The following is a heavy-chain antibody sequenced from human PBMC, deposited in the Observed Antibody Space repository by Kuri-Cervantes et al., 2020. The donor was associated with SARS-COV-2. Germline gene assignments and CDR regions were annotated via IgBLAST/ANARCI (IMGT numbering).Heavy chain of an antibody. J-gene: IGHJ4*02. V-gene: IGHV1-2*02. D-gene: IGHD2-2*02. Sequence: ASVKVSCKASGYTFIGYYMHWVRQAPGQGLEWMGWINPNSGGTNYAQKFQGRVTMTRDTSISTAYMELSRLRSDDTAVYYCAVYCSSTSCYNQWGQGTLVTVSS. CDR1: GYTFIGYY. CDR2: INPNSGGT. CDR3: AVYCSSTSCYNQ.